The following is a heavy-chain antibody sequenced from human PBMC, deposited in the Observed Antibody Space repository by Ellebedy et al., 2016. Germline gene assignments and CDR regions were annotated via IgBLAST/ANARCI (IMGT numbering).Heavy chain of an antibody. CDR3: ANSGYSYAWGY. CDR1: GFDFSSCA. J-gene: IGHJ4*02. V-gene: IGHV3-23*01. D-gene: IGHD5-18*01. Sequence: GESLKISCAASGFDFSSCALSWVRQAPGKGLEWVSMTSPGGTMHYADNVKGRFTIPRDNSKNILYLQMNSLTADDTAVYFCANSGYSYAWGYWGQGTLVTVSS. CDR2: TSPGGTM.